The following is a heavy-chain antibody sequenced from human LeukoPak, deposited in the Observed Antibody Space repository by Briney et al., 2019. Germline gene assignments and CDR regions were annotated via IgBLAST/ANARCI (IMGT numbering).Heavy chain of an antibody. Sequence: SETLSLTCTVSGGSISSSSYYWGWIRQPPGKGLEWIGSIYYSGSTYYNPSLKSRVTISVDTSKNQFSLRLSSVTAADTAVYYCARHANWFDPWGQGTLVTVSS. CDR3: ARHANWFDP. J-gene: IGHJ5*02. CDR1: GGSISSSSYY. V-gene: IGHV4-39*01. CDR2: IYYSGST.